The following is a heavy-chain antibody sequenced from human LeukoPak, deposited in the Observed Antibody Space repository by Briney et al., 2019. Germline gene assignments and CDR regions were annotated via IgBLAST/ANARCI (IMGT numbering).Heavy chain of an antibody. CDR1: GFTFSSYS. V-gene: IGHV3-48*01. CDR2: ISSASSTI. J-gene: IGHJ6*02. Sequence: GGSLRLSCAASGFTFSSYSMNWVRQAPGKGLEWLSYISSASSTIHYADSVKGRFTISRDKAKSSLYLQMNSLRAEDTAVYYCARVGAGYYYAMDVWGQGTTVTVSS. CDR3: ARVGAGYYYAMDV. D-gene: IGHD6-13*01.